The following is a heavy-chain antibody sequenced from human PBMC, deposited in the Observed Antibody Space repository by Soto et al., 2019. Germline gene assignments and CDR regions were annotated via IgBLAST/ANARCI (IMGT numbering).Heavy chain of an antibody. CDR1: GFTFSSYW. J-gene: IGHJ4*02. CDR3: AKDDPFRYFDWLAGGPTDY. CDR2: IKQDGSEK. Sequence: WGSLRLSCAASGFTFSSYWMSWVRQAPGKGLEWVANIKQDGSEKYYVDSVKGRFTISRDNSKNTLYLQMNSLRAEDTAVYYCAKDDPFRYFDWLAGGPTDYWGQGTLVTVSS. V-gene: IGHV3-7*01. D-gene: IGHD3-9*01.